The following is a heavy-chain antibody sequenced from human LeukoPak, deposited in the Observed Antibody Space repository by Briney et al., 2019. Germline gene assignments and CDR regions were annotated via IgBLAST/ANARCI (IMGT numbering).Heavy chain of an antibody. CDR1: GYTFTSSG. CDR2: ISINDGYT. D-gene: IGHD3-22*01. Sequence: GASVKVSCKTSGYTFTSSGVSWVRQAPGQGLEWMGWISINDGYTKYPHKFEGRVTMTRDRSTSTAYMELRSLTSDDTAVYYCARDYSDSSGFPDYWGQGTQVTVSS. J-gene: IGHJ4*02. V-gene: IGHV1-18*01. CDR3: ARDYSDSSGFPDY.